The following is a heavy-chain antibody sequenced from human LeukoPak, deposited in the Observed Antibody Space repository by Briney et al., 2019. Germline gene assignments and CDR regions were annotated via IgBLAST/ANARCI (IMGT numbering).Heavy chain of an antibody. CDR3: ARGRPHGNDY. J-gene: IGHJ4*02. CDR1: GFMFSGYW. V-gene: IGHV3-74*01. CDR2: IEGDGTTT. Sequence: GSSLRLSCTASGFMFSGYWMFWVRQVPGKGLMWLSCIEGDGTTTRYADSVKGRFSISRDNAKNTLYLQMNSLRVEDTAVYYCARGRPHGNDYWGQGTLVTVSS. D-gene: IGHD4-23*01.